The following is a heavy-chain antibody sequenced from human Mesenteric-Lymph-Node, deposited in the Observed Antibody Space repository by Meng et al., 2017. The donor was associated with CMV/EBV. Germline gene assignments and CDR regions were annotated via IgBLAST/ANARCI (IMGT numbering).Heavy chain of an antibody. V-gene: IGHV1-2*02. J-gene: IGHJ6*02. CDR2: ITPNAGGR. CDR1: GYTFSAYY. Sequence: ASLKVSCKASGYTFSAYYVSCVRQAPGQGLEWMGWITPNAGGRNYAQRFQGRVTMTRDTSISTAYMELRRLRSDDTAVYYCARGGYYYHYGMDVWGQGTTVTVSS. CDR3: ARGGYYYHYGMDV.